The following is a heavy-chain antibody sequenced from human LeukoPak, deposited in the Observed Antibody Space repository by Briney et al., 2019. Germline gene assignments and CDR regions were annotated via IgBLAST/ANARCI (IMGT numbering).Heavy chain of an antibody. J-gene: IGHJ6*02. D-gene: IGHD4-17*01. V-gene: IGHV3-15*01. CDR2: IKSKTDGGTT. CDR1: GFTFSNAW. CDR3: AREIYGDYLADYYGMDV. Sequence: GGSLRLSCAASGFTFSNAWMSWVRQAPGKGLEWVGRIKSKTDGGTTDYAAPVKGRFTISRDDSKNTLYLQMNSLKTEDTAVYYCAREIYGDYLADYYGMDVWGQGTTVTVSS.